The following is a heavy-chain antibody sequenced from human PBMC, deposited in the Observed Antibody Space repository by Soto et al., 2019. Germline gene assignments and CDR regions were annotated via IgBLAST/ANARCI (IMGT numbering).Heavy chain of an antibody. V-gene: IGHV4-59*01. CDR1: GGSLSTYY. CDR3: AGDRNSGRWSFY. Sequence: PSETLSLTCTVSGGSLSTYYWSWIRQPPGKPLEWIGYIQYSGSTNYNSSLKSRVTISADMSKNQFSLQLSSVTAADTAVYYCAGDRNSGRWSFYWGRGALVTVSS. CDR2: IQYSGST. D-gene: IGHD1-26*01. J-gene: IGHJ4*02.